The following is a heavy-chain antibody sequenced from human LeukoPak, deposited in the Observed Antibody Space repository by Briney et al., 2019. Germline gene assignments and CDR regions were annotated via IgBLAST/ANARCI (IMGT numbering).Heavy chain of an antibody. J-gene: IGHJ4*02. V-gene: IGHV5-51*01. Sequence: GESLKISCKGSGYRFTTYWIGWVRQRPGKGLEWMGIIYPSDSDTRYSPSFQGQVTISADKSISTAYLQWNSLKASDTAMYYCARLYGDADYWGQGTLVTVSS. CDR3: ARLYGDADY. CDR2: IYPSDSDT. CDR1: GYRFTTYW. D-gene: IGHD4-17*01.